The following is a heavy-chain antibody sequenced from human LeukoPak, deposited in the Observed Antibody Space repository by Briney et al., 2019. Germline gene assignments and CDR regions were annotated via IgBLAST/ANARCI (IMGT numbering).Heavy chain of an antibody. CDR3: ARYLGYPLYYFDY. CDR1: GYSISSGYY. D-gene: IGHD2-15*01. J-gene: IGHJ4*02. Sequence: SETLSLTCTVSGYSISSGYYWGWIRQPPGKGLEWIGSIYHSGSTYYNPSLKGRVTISVDTSKNQFSLKLSSVTAADTAVYYCARYLGYPLYYFDYWGQGTLVTVSS. CDR2: IYHSGST. V-gene: IGHV4-38-2*02.